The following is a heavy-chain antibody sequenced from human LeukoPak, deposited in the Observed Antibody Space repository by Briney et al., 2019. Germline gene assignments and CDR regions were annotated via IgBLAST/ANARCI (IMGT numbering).Heavy chain of an antibody. D-gene: IGHD5-18*01. V-gene: IGHV4-34*01. CDR1: GGSFSGYY. CDR3: ARVRGTAMASGPFDY. CDR2: INHSGST. Sequence: SETLSLTCAVYGGSFSGYYWSWIRQPPGKGLEWIGEINHSGSTNYNPSLKSRVTISVDTSKNQFSLKLSSVTAADTAVYYCARVRGTAMASGPFDYWGQGTLVTVSS. J-gene: IGHJ4*02.